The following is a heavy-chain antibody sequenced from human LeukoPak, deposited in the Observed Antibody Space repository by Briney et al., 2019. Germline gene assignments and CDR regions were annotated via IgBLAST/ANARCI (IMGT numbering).Heavy chain of an antibody. V-gene: IGHV4-59*01. CDR1: GASISSSY. J-gene: IGHJ3*02. D-gene: IGHD3-16*02. CDR3: ARGPPDRADI. CDR2: ISSSGTT. Sequence: SETLSLTCTVSGASISSSYWSWLRQPPGRGLEWIGYISSSGTTNYNTSLGSRVTISRDTSKNQFSLKLTSVTAADTAVYSCARGPPDRADIWGQGTMVAVSS.